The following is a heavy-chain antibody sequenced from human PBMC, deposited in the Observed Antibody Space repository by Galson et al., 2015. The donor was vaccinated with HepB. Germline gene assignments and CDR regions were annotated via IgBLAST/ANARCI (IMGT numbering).Heavy chain of an antibody. Sequence: SLRLSCAASGFTFDDYAVHWVRQAPGKGLEWVSGISWNSGSIGYADSVEGRFTISRDNAKNSLYLQMNSLRAEDTALYYCAKETDPRYCSGGSCYYFDYWGQGTLVTVSS. CDR1: GFTFDDYA. CDR2: ISWNSGSI. CDR3: AKETDPRYCSGGSCYYFDY. J-gene: IGHJ4*01. V-gene: IGHV3-9*01. D-gene: IGHD2-15*01.